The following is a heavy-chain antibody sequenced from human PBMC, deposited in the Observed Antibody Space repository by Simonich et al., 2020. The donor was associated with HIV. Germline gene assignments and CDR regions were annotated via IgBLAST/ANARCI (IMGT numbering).Heavy chain of an antibody. Sequence: QVQLVQSGAEVKKPGASVKVSCKASGYTFTGYYMHWVRQAPGQGLEGRGRNNPNSGGTNYAQKVQGRVTMTRDTSISTAYMELSRLRSDDTAVYYCARAYSSGFTFDYWGQGTLVTVSS. CDR2: NNPNSGGT. CDR1: GYTFTGYY. CDR3: ARAYSSGFTFDY. J-gene: IGHJ4*02. D-gene: IGHD6-19*01. V-gene: IGHV1-2*06.